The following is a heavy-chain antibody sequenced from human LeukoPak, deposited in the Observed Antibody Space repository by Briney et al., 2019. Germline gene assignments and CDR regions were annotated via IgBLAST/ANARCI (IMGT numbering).Heavy chain of an antibody. V-gene: IGHV4-59*01. CDR2: IYYSGST. CDR1: GGSISSYY. J-gene: IGHJ4*02. CDR3: ARVIRGYNYFDY. Sequence: SETLSLTCTVSGGSISSYYWSWIRQPPGKGLEWIGYIYYSGSTNYNPSLKSRVTISVDTSKNQFSLKLSSVTAADTAMYYCARVIRGYNYFDYWGQGTLVTVSS. D-gene: IGHD5-24*01.